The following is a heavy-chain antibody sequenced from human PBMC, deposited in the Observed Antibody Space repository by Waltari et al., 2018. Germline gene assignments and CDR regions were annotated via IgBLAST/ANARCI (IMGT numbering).Heavy chain of an antibody. Sequence: EGQLVESGGGLVQPGGSLRLSCAASGFTFSSFWMTWVRQAPGKGLEGVANMKQDGSEKYDVDSVKGRFTISRDNAKNALYLEMNSLRADDTAVYYCARDRGFLGLFDPWGQGSLVTVSS. D-gene: IGHD3-3*01. J-gene: IGHJ5*02. CDR3: ARDRGFLGLFDP. CDR2: MKQDGSEK. V-gene: IGHV3-7*03. CDR1: GFTFSSFW.